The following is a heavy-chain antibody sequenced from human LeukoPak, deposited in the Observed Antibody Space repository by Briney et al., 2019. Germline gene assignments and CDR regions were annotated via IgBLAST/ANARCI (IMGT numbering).Heavy chain of an antibody. CDR2: IIPIFGAA. J-gene: IGHJ4*02. CDR3: ARGWEPGARVVTAAMGYFDY. CDR1: GGTFTSYA. V-gene: IGHV1-69*13. D-gene: IGHD2-2*01. Sequence: ASVRVSCKASGGTFTSYAISWVRQAPGQGLEWMGGIIPIFGAANYAQKFQGRVTITADEYTSTGYMELSSLRSEDTAVYYCARGWEPGARVVTAAMGYFDYWGQGTLVTVSS.